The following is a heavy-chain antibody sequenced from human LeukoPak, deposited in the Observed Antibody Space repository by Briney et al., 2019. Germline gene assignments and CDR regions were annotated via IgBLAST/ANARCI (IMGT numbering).Heavy chain of an antibody. CDR1: GGSFSGYY. J-gene: IGHJ4*02. V-gene: IGHV4-34*01. CDR2: INHSGST. CDR3: ARIRSWYSSYYFDY. Sequence: SETLSLTCAVYGGSFSGYYWSWIRQPLGKGLEWIGEINHSGSTNYNPSLKSRVTISVDTSKNQFSLKLSSVTAADTAVYYCARIRSWYSSYYFDYWGQGTLVTVSS. D-gene: IGHD6-13*01.